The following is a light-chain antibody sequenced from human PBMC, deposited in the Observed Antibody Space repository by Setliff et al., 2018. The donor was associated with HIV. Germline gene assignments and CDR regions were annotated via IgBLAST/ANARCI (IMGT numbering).Light chain of an antibody. J-gene: IGLJ3*02. Sequence: QSALTQPRSVSGSPGQSVTISCTGTSSDVGAYNYVSWYQQHPGKAPKLMICDVSKRPSGVPDRFSASKSGNTASLTISGLQAGDEADYYCCSYAGSYNWVFGGGTKSPS. V-gene: IGLV2-11*01. CDR2: DVS. CDR1: SSDVGAYNY. CDR3: CSYAGSYNWV.